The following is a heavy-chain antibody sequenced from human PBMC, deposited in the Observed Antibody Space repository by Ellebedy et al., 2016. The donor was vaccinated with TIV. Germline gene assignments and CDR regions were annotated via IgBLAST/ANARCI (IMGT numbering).Heavy chain of an antibody. J-gene: IGHJ4*02. D-gene: IGHD1-26*01. CDR1: GFTFSSYT. Sequence: PGGSLRLSCSASGFTFSSYTMHWVRQAPGKGLEFVSALKSDGGRSYYADSVQGRFTISRDNSKNTLFLQMSSLRTDDTAVYYCVKAPTTTTWAPFDYWGQGTLVTVSS. CDR3: VKAPTTTTWAPFDY. CDR2: LKSDGGRS. V-gene: IGHV3-64D*06.